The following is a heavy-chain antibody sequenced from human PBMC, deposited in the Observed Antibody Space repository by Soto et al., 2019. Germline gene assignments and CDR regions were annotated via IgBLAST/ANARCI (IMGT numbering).Heavy chain of an antibody. CDR2: FEPEDGER. V-gene: IGHV1-24*01. CDR3: AVETPTPEITPLHYNGMAV. J-gene: IGHJ6*02. Sequence: ASEPVSHLVCGCRVPRLSCHLVRQAPANGLEWVGNFEPEDGERIYAQKFQGRVKVTEDTSTNTAYLELSSLTSDDTALYHCAVETPTPEITPLHYNGMAVWGQ. CDR1: GCRVPRLS.